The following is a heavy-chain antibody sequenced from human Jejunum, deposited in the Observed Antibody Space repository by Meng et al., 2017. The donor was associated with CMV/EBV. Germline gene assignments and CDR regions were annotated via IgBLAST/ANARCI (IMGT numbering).Heavy chain of an antibody. CDR3: ARYGGNTPVPDAFDL. CDR2: ISDSGST. J-gene: IGHJ3*01. D-gene: IGHD4-23*01. Sequence: QVQLQESGPGLVKPSQTLSLTCTVSGASISSGDYHWSWVRQTPGKGLEWIGYISDSGSTSYNPPLQSRVTISVDKSKNLFFLKVYSVAAADTALYYCARYGGNTPVPDAFDLWGQGTMVTVSS. V-gene: IGHV4-30-4*01. CDR1: GASISSGDYH.